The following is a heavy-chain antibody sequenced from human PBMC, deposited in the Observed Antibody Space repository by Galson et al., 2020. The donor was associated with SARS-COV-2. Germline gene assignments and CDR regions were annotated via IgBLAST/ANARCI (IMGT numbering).Heavy chain of an antibody. V-gene: IGHV4-34*01. CDR2: INHRGST. CDR1: GGSFRGYY. J-gene: IGHJ6*03. CDR3: ARGAEERRIIVVVPYYYTYRDV. Sequence: SETLSLTCAVYGGSFRGYYWTWIRQSPEKGLEWIGEINHRGSTNYNPSLKSRVAISVDTSKNQFSLSLSSVTAADTAVYYCARGAEERRIIVVVPYYYTYRDVWGRGTTVTVSS. D-gene: IGHD2-15*01.